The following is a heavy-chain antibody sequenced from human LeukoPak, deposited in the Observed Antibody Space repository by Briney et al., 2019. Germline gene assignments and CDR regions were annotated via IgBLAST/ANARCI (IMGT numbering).Heavy chain of an antibody. CDR1: GFTFSSYS. J-gene: IGHJ6*03. CDR2: ISSSSTI. V-gene: IGHV3-48*01. D-gene: IGHD2-15*01. CDR3: ARGHGLRHYYYYYMDV. Sequence: PGGSLRLSCAASGFTFSSYSMNWVRQAPGKGLEWVSYISSSSTIYYADSVKGRFTISRDNAKNSLYLQMNSLRAEDTAVYYCARGHGLRHYYYYYMDVWGKGTTATVSS.